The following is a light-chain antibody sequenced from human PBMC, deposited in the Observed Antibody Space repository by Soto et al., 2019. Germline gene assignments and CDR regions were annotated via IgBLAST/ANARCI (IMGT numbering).Light chain of an antibody. J-gene: IGLJ2*01. CDR1: SSNIGAGHD. CDR2: GNN. V-gene: IGLV1-40*01. CDR3: QSYDSSLSGVE. Sequence: QSVLTQPPSVSGAPGQRVTISCTGRSSNIGAGHDVHWYQQLPGTAPKLLIYGNNNRPSGVPDRFSGSRSGTSASLAITGLLAQDEAHYYCQSYDSSLSGVEFCGVTKLTVL.